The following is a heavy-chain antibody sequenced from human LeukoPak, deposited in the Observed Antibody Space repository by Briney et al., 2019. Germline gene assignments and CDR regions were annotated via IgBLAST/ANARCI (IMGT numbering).Heavy chain of an antibody. J-gene: IGHJ4*02. Sequence: GGTLRLSCAASGFTFSNYGMSWVRQAPGKGLEWVSAISGSGGSTYYADSVKGRFTISRDNSKNTLYLQMNSLRAEDTAVYYCAKDYYYDSSGYYSPWEGWGQGTLVTVSS. D-gene: IGHD3-22*01. V-gene: IGHV3-23*01. CDR3: AKDYYYDSSGYYSPWEG. CDR2: ISGSGGST. CDR1: GFTFSNYG.